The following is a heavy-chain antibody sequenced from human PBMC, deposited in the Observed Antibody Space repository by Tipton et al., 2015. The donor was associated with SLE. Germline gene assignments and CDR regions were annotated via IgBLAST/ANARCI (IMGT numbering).Heavy chain of an antibody. CDR3: ARVSEIKDWASGMDV. V-gene: IGHV4-59*01. J-gene: IGHJ6*02. CDR1: GGSISSYY. CDR2: IYYSGST. D-gene: IGHD3/OR15-3a*01. Sequence: TLSLTCTVSGGSISSYYWSWIRQPPGKGLEWIGYIYYSGSTNYNPSLKSRVIISVDTSKNQFSLKLSSVTAADTAVYYCARVSEIKDWASGMDVWGQGTTVTVSS.